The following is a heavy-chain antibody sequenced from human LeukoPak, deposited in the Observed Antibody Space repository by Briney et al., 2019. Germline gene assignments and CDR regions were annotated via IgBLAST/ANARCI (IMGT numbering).Heavy chain of an antibody. D-gene: IGHD2-2*01. J-gene: IGHJ2*01. CDR2: IGSSGTYL. CDR3: ARAAVDLEPFPAEYLLLDLHFDL. CDR1: RFTFSGYT. Sequence: GGSLRLSCAASRFTFSGYTMNWVRQAPGKGLEWVSSIGSSGTYLYYADSVKGRFTISRDNAKNSLYLLMNSLRAEDTAVYYCARAAVDLEPFPAEYLLLDLHFDLWGRGTLVTVSS. V-gene: IGHV3-21*01.